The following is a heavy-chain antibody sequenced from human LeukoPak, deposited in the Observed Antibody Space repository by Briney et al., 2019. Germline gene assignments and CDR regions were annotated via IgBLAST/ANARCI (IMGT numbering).Heavy chain of an antibody. V-gene: IGHV4-34*01. Sequence: PSETLSLTCAVYGVSFSGYYWSWIRQPPGKGLEWIGEINHSGSTNYNPSLKSRVTISVDTSKNQFSLKLSSVTAADTAVYYCASPRDGAVDYWGQGTLVTVSS. D-gene: IGHD4-17*01. CDR3: ASPRDGAVDY. CDR1: GVSFSGYY. J-gene: IGHJ4*02. CDR2: INHSGST.